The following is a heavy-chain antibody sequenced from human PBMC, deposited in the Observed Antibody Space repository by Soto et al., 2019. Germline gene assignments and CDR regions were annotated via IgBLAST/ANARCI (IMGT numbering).Heavy chain of an antibody. CDR1: RSTFSTYA. CDR3: AKGWGFSNYYFDY. D-gene: IGHD4-4*01. Sequence: GGSLRLSCAASRSTFSTYAMSWVRQAPGKGLEWVSALSGSGGMTYYADSVKGRFTISRDNSRNTLDLQMNSLTAEDTAVYYCAKGWGFSNYYFDYWGQGALVTVSS. J-gene: IGHJ4*02. CDR2: LSGSGGMT. V-gene: IGHV3-23*01.